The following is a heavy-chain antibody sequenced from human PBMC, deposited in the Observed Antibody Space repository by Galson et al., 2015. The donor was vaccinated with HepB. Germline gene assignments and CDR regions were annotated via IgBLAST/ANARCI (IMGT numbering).Heavy chain of an antibody. CDR1: GFTFSSYS. CDR3: ARDGAVRWYCGGDGYDGDAFDI. J-gene: IGHJ3*02. Sequence: SLRLSCAASGFTFSSYSMNWVRQAPGKGLEWVSSISSSSSYIYYADSVKGRFTISRDNAKSSLYLQMNSLRAEDTAVYYCARDGAVRWYCGGDGYDGDAFDIWGQGTMVTVSS. V-gene: IGHV3-21*01. CDR2: ISSSSSYI. D-gene: IGHD2-21*02.